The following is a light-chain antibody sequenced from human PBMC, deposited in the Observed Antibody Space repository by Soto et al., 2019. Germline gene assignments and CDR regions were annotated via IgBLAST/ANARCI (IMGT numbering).Light chain of an antibody. V-gene: IGLV2-14*01. CDR2: EVK. CDR3: SSYTSTPNTYV. Sequence: QSALTQPASVSGSPGQSISISCTGSRSDIGSYDYVSWFQQYPGKAPKVIIYEVKNRPSGISDRFSASKSGNTASLTISGLQAEDEADYYCSSYTSTPNTYVFGSGTKGTVL. CDR1: RSDIGSYDY. J-gene: IGLJ1*01.